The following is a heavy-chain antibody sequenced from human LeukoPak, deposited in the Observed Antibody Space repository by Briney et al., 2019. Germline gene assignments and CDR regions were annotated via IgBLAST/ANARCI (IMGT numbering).Heavy chain of an antibody. V-gene: IGHV3-66*01. D-gene: IGHD3-16*02. CDR2: IYSGGST. CDR3: ARFSPYYEYVWGSYRPDLFDY. Sequence: GGSLRLSCAASGFTVSSNYMSWVRQAPGKGLEWVSVIYSGGSTYYADSVKGRFTISRDNSKNTLYLQMNSLRSEDTAVYYCARFSPYYEYVWGSYRPDLFDYWGQGTLVTVSS. J-gene: IGHJ4*02. CDR1: GFTVSSNY.